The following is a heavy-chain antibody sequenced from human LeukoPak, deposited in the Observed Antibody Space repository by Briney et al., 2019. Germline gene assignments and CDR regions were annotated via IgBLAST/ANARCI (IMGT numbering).Heavy chain of an antibody. CDR3: ARALVRGVIIKPTGVGVDV. CDR2: IIPIFGTA. V-gene: IGHV1-69*13. CDR1: GGTFSSYA. J-gene: IGHJ6*02. D-gene: IGHD3-10*02. Sequence: SVKVSCKASGGTFSSYAISWVRQAPGQGLEWMGGIIPIFGTANYAQKFQGRVTITADESTSTAYMELSSLRSEDTAVYYCARALVRGVIIKPTGVGVDVWGQGTTVTVSS.